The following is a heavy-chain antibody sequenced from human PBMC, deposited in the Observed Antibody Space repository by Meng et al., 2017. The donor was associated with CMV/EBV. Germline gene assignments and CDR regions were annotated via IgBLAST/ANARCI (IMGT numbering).Heavy chain of an antibody. CDR1: GFTFSSYW. D-gene: IGHD2-2*01. CDR2: INSDGSST. V-gene: IGHV3-74*01. CDR3: ARDFSFCSSTSCYPTEFDY. Sequence: GESLKISCAASGFTFSSYWMHWVRQAPGKGLVWVSRINSDGSSTSYADSAKGRFTISRDNAKNTLYLQMNSLRAEDTAVYYCARDFSFCSSTSCYPTEFDYWGQGTLVTVSS. J-gene: IGHJ4*02.